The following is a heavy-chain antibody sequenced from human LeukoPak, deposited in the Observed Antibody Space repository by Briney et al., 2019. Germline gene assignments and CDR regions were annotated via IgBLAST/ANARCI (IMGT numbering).Heavy chain of an antibody. V-gene: IGHV3-21*01. CDR3: ASGHGDYGKD. CDR1: GFTFSSYS. D-gene: IGHD4-17*01. Sequence: GGSLRLSCAASGFTFSSYSMNWVRQAPGKGLELVSSISSSSSYIYYADSVKGRFTISRDNAKNSLYLQMNSLRAEDTAVYYCASGHGDYGKDWGQGTLVTVSS. CDR2: ISSSSSYI. J-gene: IGHJ4*02.